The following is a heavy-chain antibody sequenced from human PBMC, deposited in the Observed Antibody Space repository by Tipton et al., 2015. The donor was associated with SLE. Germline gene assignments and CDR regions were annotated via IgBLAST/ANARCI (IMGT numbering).Heavy chain of an antibody. CDR2: INYSGTT. D-gene: IGHD6-13*01. Sequence: TLSLTCAVSGGSINSRYWSWFRQPPGKGLEWIGYINYSGTTNLNPSLKSRVTISVDTSNNQFSLKLSSVTAADTAVYYCARDRYGSSWYYFDSWGQGTVVSVPS. J-gene: IGHJ4*02. V-gene: IGHV4-59*11. CDR1: GGSINSRY. CDR3: ARDRYGSSWYYFDS.